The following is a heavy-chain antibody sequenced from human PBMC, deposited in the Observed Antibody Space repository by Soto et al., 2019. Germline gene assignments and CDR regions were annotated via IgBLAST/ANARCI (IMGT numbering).Heavy chain of an antibody. V-gene: IGHV4-39*01. J-gene: IGHJ4*02. CDR1: GGSISSSSYY. CDR2: IYYSGST. D-gene: IGHD6-19*01. Sequence: PSESLSLTCTVSGGSISSSSYYWGWIRQPPGKGMEWIGSIYYSGSTHYNPTLKSRVTISIDTSKNQFSLKLSSVTAADTAVYYCARRAGMCSDFDYWGQGTLVTVSS. CDR3: ARRAGMCSDFDY.